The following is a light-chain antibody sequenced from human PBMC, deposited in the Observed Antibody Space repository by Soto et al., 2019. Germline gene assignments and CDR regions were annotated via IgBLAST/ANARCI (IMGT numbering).Light chain of an antibody. CDR1: QSVSSSY. J-gene: IGKJ1*01. CDR2: GAS. CDR3: QQYAGSRT. V-gene: IGKV3-20*01. Sequence: EIVLTQPPGTLSLSPGERATLSCRASQSVSSSYLAWYQQKPGQAPRLLIYGASSRATGIPDRFSGSGSGTDFTLTISRLEPEDFAVYYCQQYAGSRTFGQGTKVDIK.